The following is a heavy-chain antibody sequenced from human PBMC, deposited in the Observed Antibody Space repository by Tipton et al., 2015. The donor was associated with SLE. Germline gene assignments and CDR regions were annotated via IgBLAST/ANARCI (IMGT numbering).Heavy chain of an antibody. D-gene: IGHD1-1*01. V-gene: IGHV4-39*07. J-gene: IGHJ4*02. CDR2: INHSGST. CDR1: GGSISSGSYY. CDR3: ARGGLAGTMDY. Sequence: TLSLTCTVSGGSISSGSYYWSWIRQPPGKGLEWIGEINHSGSTNYNPSLKSRVTISVDTSKNQFSLKLSSVTAADTAVYYCARGGLAGTMDYWGQGTLVTVSS.